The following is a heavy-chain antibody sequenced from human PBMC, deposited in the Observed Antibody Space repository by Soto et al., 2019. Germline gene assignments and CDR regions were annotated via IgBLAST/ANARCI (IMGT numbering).Heavy chain of an antibody. J-gene: IGHJ3*02. D-gene: IGHD3-3*01. CDR3: ARGDYDFWSLNDALDI. Sequence: GASVKVSCKASGYTFTSYDINWVRQATGQGLEWMGWMNPNSGNTGYAQKFQGRVTMTRNTSISTAYMELSSLRSEDTAVYYCARGDYDFWSLNDALDIWGQGTMVTVSS. CDR2: MNPNSGNT. V-gene: IGHV1-8*01. CDR1: GYTFTSYD.